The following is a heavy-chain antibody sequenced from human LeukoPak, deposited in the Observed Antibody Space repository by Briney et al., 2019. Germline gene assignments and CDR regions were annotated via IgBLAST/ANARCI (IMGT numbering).Heavy chain of an antibody. CDR3: ARGGIVVIPALDF. D-gene: IGHD3-22*01. V-gene: IGHV4-38-2*01. CDR1: GYSISSGYY. Sequence: PSETLSLTCAVSGYSISSGYYWGWIRQPPGKGLEWIGCSYHTGTTYYNPSLQNRVTISVDTAKNQFSLRLSSVTATDTAVYYCARGGIVVIPALDFWGQGTQVTVSS. CDR2: SYHTGTT. J-gene: IGHJ4*02.